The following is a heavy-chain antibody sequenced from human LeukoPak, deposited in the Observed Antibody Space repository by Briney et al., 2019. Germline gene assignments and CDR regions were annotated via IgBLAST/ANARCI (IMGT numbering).Heavy chain of an antibody. Sequence: ASVKVSCKASGYTFTGYYMHWVRQAPGQGLEWMGRINPNSGGTNYAQKFQGRVTMTRDTSISTAYMELSRLRSDDTAVYYCARSEYYYDSRGYYLSYWGQGTLVTVSS. CDR2: INPNSGGT. V-gene: IGHV1-2*06. D-gene: IGHD3-22*01. CDR1: GYTFTGYY. CDR3: ARSEYYYDSRGYYLSY. J-gene: IGHJ4*02.